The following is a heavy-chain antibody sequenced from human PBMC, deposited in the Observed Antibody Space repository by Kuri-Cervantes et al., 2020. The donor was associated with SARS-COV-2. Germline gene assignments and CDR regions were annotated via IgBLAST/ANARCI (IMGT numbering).Heavy chain of an antibody. CDR2: INPNGGGT. J-gene: IGHJ6*03. Sequence: ASVKVSCKASGYTFTGYYMHWVRQAPGQGLEWMGWINPNGGGTNYAQKFQGRVTMTRDTSISTAYMELSRLRSDDTAVYYCARGYCSSTSRHYYYYYMDVWGKGTTVTVSS. V-gene: IGHV1-2*02. D-gene: IGHD2-2*01. CDR1: GYTFTGYY. CDR3: ARGYCSSTSRHYYYYYMDV.